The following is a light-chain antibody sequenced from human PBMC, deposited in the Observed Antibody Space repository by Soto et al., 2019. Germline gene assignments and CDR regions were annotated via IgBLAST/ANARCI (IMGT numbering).Light chain of an antibody. CDR2: EVS. J-gene: IGLJ1*01. CDR1: SNDVGNYKY. CDR3: SSFTTGSTLAYV. Sequence: QSALTQPASVSGSPGQSITMSCTGTSNDVGNYKYVSWYQQHPGKAPRLVIYEVSNRHSGISTRFSGSKSGNTASLTISGLQPEDEADYYCSSFTTGSTLAYVFGAGSKVTVL. V-gene: IGLV2-14*01.